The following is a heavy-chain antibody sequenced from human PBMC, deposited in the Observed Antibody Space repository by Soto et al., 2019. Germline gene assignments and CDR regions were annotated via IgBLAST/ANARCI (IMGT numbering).Heavy chain of an antibody. Sequence: GWSLRLSCAASGFTFSTYSMNWVRQAPGKGLEWVSSINGRSNYIYYADSVKGRFTISRDNAKNSLYLQMNSLRAEDTAVYYCAREDGIVGATSAFDYWGQGTLV. CDR1: GFTFSTYS. V-gene: IGHV3-21*01. CDR3: AREDGIVGATSAFDY. J-gene: IGHJ4*02. D-gene: IGHD1-26*01. CDR2: INGRSNYI.